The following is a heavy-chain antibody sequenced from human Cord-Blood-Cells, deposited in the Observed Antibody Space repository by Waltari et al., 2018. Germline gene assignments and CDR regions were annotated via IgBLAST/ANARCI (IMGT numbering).Heavy chain of an antibody. V-gene: IGHV1-8*01. D-gene: IGHD2-2*01. CDR2: INPNIGNT. CDR1: GYTFTSYD. CDR3: ARVGTYCSSTSCYYWFDP. Sequence: QVQLVQSGAEVKKPGASVKVSCKASGYTFTSYDINWVRQATGQGLEWMGWINPNIGNTGYAQKFQGRVAMTRNTSISTAYMELSSPRSEDTAVYYCARVGTYCSSTSCYYWFDPWGQGTLVTVSS. J-gene: IGHJ5*02.